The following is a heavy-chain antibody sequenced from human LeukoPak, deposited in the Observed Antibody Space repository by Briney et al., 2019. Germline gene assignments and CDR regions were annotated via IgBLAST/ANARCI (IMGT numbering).Heavy chain of an antibody. J-gene: IGHJ4*02. V-gene: IGHV3-30*03. CDR1: GFTFSSYG. D-gene: IGHD6-13*01. Sequence: PGRSLRLSRAASGFTFSSYGMHWVRQAPGKGLEWVAVISYDGSNKYYADSVKGRFTISRDNSKNTLYLQMNSLRAEDTAVYYCAIIAAAGGDFDYWGQGTLVTVSS. CDR2: ISYDGSNK. CDR3: AIIAAAGGDFDY.